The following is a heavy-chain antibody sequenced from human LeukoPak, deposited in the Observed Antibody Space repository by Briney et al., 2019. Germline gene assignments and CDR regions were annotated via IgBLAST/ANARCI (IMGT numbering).Heavy chain of an antibody. Sequence: GGSLRLSCAAYGFTFSSYSMTWVRQTPGKGLEWVSGISDSGESTSYADSVKGRFTIYRADSRNTLYLEMNSLRAEDTAVYYCTKWSGFGNDWGQGTLVTVSS. V-gene: IGHV3-23*01. J-gene: IGHJ4*02. CDR2: ISDSGEST. D-gene: IGHD3-10*01. CDR3: TKWSGFGND. CDR1: GFTFSSYS.